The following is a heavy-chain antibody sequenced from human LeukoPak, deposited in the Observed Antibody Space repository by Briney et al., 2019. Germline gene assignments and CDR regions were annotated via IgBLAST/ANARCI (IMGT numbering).Heavy chain of an antibody. CDR1: GGSISSYY. D-gene: IGHD3-22*01. V-gene: IGHV4-59*01. Sequence: SETLSLTCTVSGGSISSYYWSWIRQPPGRGLEWIGYIYYSGSTNYNPSLKSRVTISVDTSKNQFSLKLSSVTAADTAVYYCARAPGEYDSSGYYSEYFQHWGQGTLVTVSS. J-gene: IGHJ1*01. CDR3: ARAPGEYDSSGYYSEYFQH. CDR2: IYYSGST.